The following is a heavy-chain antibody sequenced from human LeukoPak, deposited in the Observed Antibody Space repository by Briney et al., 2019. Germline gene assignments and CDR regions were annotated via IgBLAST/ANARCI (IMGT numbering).Heavy chain of an antibody. D-gene: IGHD6-13*01. V-gene: IGHV7-4-1*02. J-gene: IGHJ4*02. CDR2: INTNTGNP. Sequence: ALVKVSCKASGYTFSSYVMNWVRQAPGQGLEWMGWINTNTGNPTYAQGFTGRFVFSSDTSVSTAYLQISSLKAEDTAVYYCARDKSVAAADWGQGTLVTVSS. CDR1: GYTFSSYV. CDR3: ARDKSVAAAD.